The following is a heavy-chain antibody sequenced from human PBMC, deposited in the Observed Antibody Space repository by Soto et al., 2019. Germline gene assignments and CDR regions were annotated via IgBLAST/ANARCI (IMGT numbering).Heavy chain of an antibody. J-gene: IGHJ5*02. D-gene: IGHD6-13*01. Sequence: PSETLSLTCSVSGGSVSSGGYYWSWIRQHPGKGLEWIGYIHYSGSTYYNPSLKSRVTMSIDTSKNLFSLNLSSVTAADTAVYYRARAGGAGSGHDWFDPWGQGTLVTVSS. CDR3: ARAGGAGSGHDWFDP. V-gene: IGHV4-31*03. CDR2: IHYSGST. CDR1: GGSVSSGGYY.